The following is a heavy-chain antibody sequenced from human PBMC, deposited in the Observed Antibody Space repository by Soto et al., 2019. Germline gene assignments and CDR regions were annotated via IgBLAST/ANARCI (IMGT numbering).Heavy chain of an antibody. CDR1: SASIDNN. CDR2: IHQSGIS. CDR3: ARSFGWYAFDQ. Sequence: QLQLLESGPGLVKPSETLSLTCAVSSASIDNNWNWVRQPPGKGLEWIGEIHQSGISYKNPSLKSRVTMSVDKSKNQFSLNPSSVTAADTAVYFCARSFGWYAFDQWGQGTLVTVSS. V-gene: IGHV4-4*02. J-gene: IGHJ4*02. D-gene: IGHD6-19*01.